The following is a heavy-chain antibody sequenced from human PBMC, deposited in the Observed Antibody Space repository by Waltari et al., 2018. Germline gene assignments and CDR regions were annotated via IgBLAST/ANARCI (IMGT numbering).Heavy chain of an antibody. CDR2: INAGNGNT. D-gene: IGHD1-26*01. V-gene: IGHV1-3*01. Sequence: QVQLVQSGAEVKKPGASVKVSCKASGYTFTSYAMHWVRQAPGQRLEWMGWINAGNGNTKYSPTFQGRVTITRDTSASTAYRELSSLRSEDTAVYYCARGPPWELPSLFWYWGQGTLVTVSS. CDR3: ARGPPWELPSLFWY. CDR1: GYTFTSYA. J-gene: IGHJ4*02.